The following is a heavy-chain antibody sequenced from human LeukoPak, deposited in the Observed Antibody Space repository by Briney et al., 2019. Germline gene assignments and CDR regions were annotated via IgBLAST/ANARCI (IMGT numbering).Heavy chain of an antibody. D-gene: IGHD1-26*01. V-gene: IGHV4-34*01. CDR2: INHSGST. CDR1: GGSFSGYY. CDR3: ARESGIVGATFDY. Sequence: SETLSLTCAVYGGSFSGYYWSWIRQPPGKGLGWIGEINHSGSTNYNPSLKSRVTISVDTSKNQFSLKLSSVTAADTAVYYCARESGIVGATFDYWGQGTLVTVSS. J-gene: IGHJ4*02.